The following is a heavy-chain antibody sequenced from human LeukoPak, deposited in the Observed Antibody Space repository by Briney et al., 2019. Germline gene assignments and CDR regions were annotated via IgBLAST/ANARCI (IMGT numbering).Heavy chain of an antibody. CDR3: ARAAYSSTWYSRYFDL. D-gene: IGHD6-13*01. CDR2: MGTAGEI. CDR1: GFTFRSYD. V-gene: IGHV3-13*01. J-gene: IGHJ2*01. Sequence: PGGSLRLSCAASGFTFRSYDMHWVRQATGKGLEWVSGMGTAGEIYYPGSVKGRFTISRENAKNSLYLQMNSLRAGDTAVYYCARAAYSSTWYSRYFDLWGRGTLVTVSS.